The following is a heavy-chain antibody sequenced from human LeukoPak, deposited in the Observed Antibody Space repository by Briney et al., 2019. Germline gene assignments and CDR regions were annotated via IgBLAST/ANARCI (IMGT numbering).Heavy chain of an antibody. CDR1: SFTFSSYN. Sequence: GGSLRLSCAASSFTFSSYNMNWVRQAPGKGLEWVSSISSSGSYIYYRDSVKGRFTISRDNAENSLYLQMNSLRAEDTAVYYCARDKGGATRSRAFDIWGQGTMVTVSS. D-gene: IGHD5-12*01. V-gene: IGHV3-21*01. CDR3: ARDKGGATRSRAFDI. J-gene: IGHJ3*02. CDR2: ISSSGSYI.